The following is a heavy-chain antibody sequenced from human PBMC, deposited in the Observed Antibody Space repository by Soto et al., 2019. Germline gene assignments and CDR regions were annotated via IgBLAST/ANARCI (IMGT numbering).Heavy chain of an antibody. CDR2: IYHSGST. CDR3: ARGGPKRGYSGYDHRNWFDP. CDR1: GGSISSGGYS. Sequence: SETLSLTCAVSGGSISSGGYSWSWIRQPPGKGLEWIGYIYHSGSTYYNPSLKSRVTISVDRSKNQFSLKLSSVTAADTAVYYCARGGPKRGYSGYDHRNWFDPWGQGTLVTVS. J-gene: IGHJ5*02. V-gene: IGHV4-30-2*01. D-gene: IGHD5-12*01.